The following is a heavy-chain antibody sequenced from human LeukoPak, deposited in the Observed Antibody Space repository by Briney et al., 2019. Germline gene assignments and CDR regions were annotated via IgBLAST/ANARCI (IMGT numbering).Heavy chain of an antibody. CDR3: ARTARGRLFDY. V-gene: IGHV3-30*03. CDR2: ISYDGSNK. Sequence: GGSLRLSCAASGFTFSSYGMHWVRQAPGKGLEWVAVISYDGSNKYYADSVKGRFTISRDNSKNTLYLQMNSLRAEDTAVYYCARTARGRLFDYWGQGTLVTVSS. CDR1: GFTFSSYG. J-gene: IGHJ4*02. D-gene: IGHD6-25*01.